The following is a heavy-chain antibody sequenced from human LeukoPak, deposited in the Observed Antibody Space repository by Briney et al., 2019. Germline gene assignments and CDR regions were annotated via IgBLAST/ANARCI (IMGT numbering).Heavy chain of an antibody. Sequence: ASVKVSCKASGYTFTSYDINWVRQATGQGLEWMGWINLNSGGTNSAQKFQGRVTMTRDTSISTAYMELSRLTSDDTAVYYCAREAPDYADYWGQGTLVTVSS. CDR1: GYTFTSYD. V-gene: IGHV1-2*02. J-gene: IGHJ4*02. CDR2: INLNSGGT. CDR3: AREAPDYADY. D-gene: IGHD4-17*01.